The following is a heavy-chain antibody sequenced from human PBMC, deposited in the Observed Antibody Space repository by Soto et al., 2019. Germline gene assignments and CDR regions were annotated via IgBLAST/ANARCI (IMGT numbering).Heavy chain of an antibody. Sequence: ASVKVSCKASGYSFTNYGISWVRQAPGQGLEWMGWISGYNDNTKYAQKLQGRVTLTTDTSTSTAYMDLRSLRSDDTALYYCAREQLAPFANAYYYYYYGMDVWGQGTTVTVSS. D-gene: IGHD1-1*01. CDR1: GYSFTNYG. CDR2: ISGYNDNT. CDR3: AREQLAPFANAYYYYYYGMDV. V-gene: IGHV1-18*04. J-gene: IGHJ6*02.